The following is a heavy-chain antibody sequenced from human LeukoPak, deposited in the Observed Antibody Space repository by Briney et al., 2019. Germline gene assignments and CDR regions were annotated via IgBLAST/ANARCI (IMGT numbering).Heavy chain of an antibody. CDR2: IIPIFGTA. D-gene: IGHD2-2*01. CDR3: ARAPIVVVPAAIQNWFDP. Sequence: GASVKVSCKASGGTFSSYAISWVRQAPGQGLEWMGGIIPIFGTANYAQKFQGRVTITADESTSTAYMQLSSLRSEDTAVYYCARAPIVVVPAAIQNWFDPWGQGTLVTVSS. V-gene: IGHV1-69*13. CDR1: GGTFSSYA. J-gene: IGHJ5*02.